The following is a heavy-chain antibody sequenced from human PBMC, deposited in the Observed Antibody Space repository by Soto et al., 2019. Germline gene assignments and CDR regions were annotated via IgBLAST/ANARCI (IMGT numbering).Heavy chain of an antibody. D-gene: IGHD3-22*01. CDR3: ARDRSVAVAGPGYYYDSSGYYKGSGYFDY. J-gene: IGHJ4*02. V-gene: IGHV3-30-3*01. Sequence: GGSLRLSCAASGFTFSSYAMHWVRQAPGKGLEWVAVISYDGSNKYYADSVKGRFTISRDNSKNTLYLQMNSLRAEDTAVYYCARDRSVAVAGPGYYYDSSGYYKGSGYFDYWGQGTLVTVSS. CDR1: GFTFSSYA. CDR2: ISYDGSNK.